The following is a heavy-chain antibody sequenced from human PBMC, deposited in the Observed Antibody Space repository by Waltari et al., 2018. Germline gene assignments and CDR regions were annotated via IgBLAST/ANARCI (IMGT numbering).Heavy chain of an antibody. Sequence: RLQESGPGRMKPSETLSLICTVSGASISISTHYWGWIRQTTGMGPDWSGSVPYTGKTYNNPALESRVSLSVDTSKNLFSLELTSVTAADTATYFCARSFGGSGSYKFDTWGRGILVSVSS. J-gene: IGHJ4*02. CDR3: ARSFGGSGSYKFDT. V-gene: IGHV4-39*02. CDR1: GASISISTHY. CDR2: VPYTGKT. D-gene: IGHD3-10*01.